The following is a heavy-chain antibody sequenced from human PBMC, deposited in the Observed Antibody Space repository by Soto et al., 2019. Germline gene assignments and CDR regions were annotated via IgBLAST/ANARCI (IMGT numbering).Heavy chain of an antibody. CDR1: GFTFTSSA. CDR2: IVVGSGNT. J-gene: IGHJ6*02. Sequence: SVKVSCKASGFTFTSSAVQWVRQARGQRLEWIGWIVVGSGNTNYAQKFQERVTITRDMSTSTAYMELSSLRSEDTAVYYCAAEAGITGTPRGMDVWGQGTTVTVSS. V-gene: IGHV1-58*01. D-gene: IGHD1-7*01. CDR3: AAEAGITGTPRGMDV.